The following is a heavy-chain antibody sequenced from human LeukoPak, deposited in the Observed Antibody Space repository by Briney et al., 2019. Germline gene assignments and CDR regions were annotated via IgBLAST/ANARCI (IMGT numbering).Heavy chain of an antibody. CDR2: IKQDGSEK. CDR1: GFTFSSYW. J-gene: IGHJ6*02. CDR3: AREYYGGRYYYYGMDV. V-gene: IGHV3-7*03. Sequence: GGSLRLSCAASGFTFSSYWMSWVRQAPGKGLEWVANIKQDGSEKYYVDSMKGRFTISRDNAKNSLYLQMNSLRAEDTAVYYCAREYYGGRYYYYGMDVWGQGTTVTVSS. D-gene: IGHD3-3*01.